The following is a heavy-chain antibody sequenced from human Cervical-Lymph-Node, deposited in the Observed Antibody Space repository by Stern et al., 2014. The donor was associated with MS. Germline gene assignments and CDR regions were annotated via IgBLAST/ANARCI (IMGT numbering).Heavy chain of an antibody. V-gene: IGHV1-2*02. CDR1: GYTFTGHY. CDR3: ARGGRRYSSCLDY. D-gene: IGHD6-13*01. J-gene: IGHJ4*02. Sequence: QVQLVQSGAEVKKPGASVKVSCKASGYTFTGHYMHWVRQAPGQGLEWMGWINTHTGATHFARNFRARVTLTRDTSISTAYMEVSSLRSDDAAVYFCARGGRRYSSCLDYWGQGTPVTVSS. CDR2: INTHTGAT.